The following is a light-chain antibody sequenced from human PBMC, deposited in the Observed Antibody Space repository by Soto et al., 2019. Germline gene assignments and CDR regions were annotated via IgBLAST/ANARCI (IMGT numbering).Light chain of an antibody. CDR3: QQHNNWPLT. CDR2: DAF. CDR1: QSVSSY. Sequence: EIVLTQSPAYLSLSPGERVTLSCRASQSVSSYLAWYQQKPGQTPSLLIYDAFIRATGVPTRFSGSGSGTEFTLTISSLQSEDFAVYYCQQHNNWPLTFGGGAKVEI. V-gene: IGKV3-11*01. J-gene: IGKJ4*01.